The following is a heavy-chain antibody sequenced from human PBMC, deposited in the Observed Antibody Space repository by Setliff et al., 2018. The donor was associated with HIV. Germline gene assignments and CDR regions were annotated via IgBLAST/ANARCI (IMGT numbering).Heavy chain of an antibody. J-gene: IGHJ4*02. CDR2: IKQDGSEK. CDR3: ARGGDRQQLVLIDY. D-gene: IGHD6-13*01. V-gene: IGHV3-7*03. CDR1: GFTFSSYA. Sequence: GGSLRLPCAASGFTFSSYAMSWVRQAPGKGLEWVANIKQDGSEKYYVDSVKGRFTISRDNAKNSLYLQMNSLSAEDTAVYYCARGGDRQQLVLIDYWGQGTLGTVSS.